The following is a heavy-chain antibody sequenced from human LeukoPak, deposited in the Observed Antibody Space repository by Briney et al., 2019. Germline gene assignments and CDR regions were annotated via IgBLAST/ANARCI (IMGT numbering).Heavy chain of an antibody. CDR2: MNPNSGGT. CDR1: GYTFTSYG. V-gene: IGHV1-2*02. D-gene: IGHD5-24*01. CDR3: ARGRVGWLQSLLDF. Sequence: ASVKVSCKASGYTFTSYGISWVRQAPGQGLEWMGWMNPNSGGTNYAQKFQGRVTMTRDTSISTAYMELSRLRSDDTAVYYCARGRVGWLQSLLDFWGQGTLVTVSS. J-gene: IGHJ4*02.